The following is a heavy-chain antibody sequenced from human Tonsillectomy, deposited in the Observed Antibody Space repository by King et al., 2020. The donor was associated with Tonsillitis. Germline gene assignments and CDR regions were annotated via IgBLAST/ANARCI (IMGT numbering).Heavy chain of an antibody. J-gene: IGHJ4*02. CDR2: INGDGSST. Sequence: VQLVESGGGLVQPGGSLRLSCAASGFTFSNYWMHWVRQAPGKGLVWVSHINGDGSSTRYADSVKGRFTISRENAKNTLYLQMNSLRAEDTAVYYCARDLRSSGWYIDYWGQGTLVTVSS. CDR3: ARDLRSSGWYIDY. V-gene: IGHV3-74*01. D-gene: IGHD6-19*01. CDR1: GFTFSNYW.